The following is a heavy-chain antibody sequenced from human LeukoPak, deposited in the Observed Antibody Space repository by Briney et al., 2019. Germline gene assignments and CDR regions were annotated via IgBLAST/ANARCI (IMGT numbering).Heavy chain of an antibody. CDR1: GFTFSSYG. J-gene: IGHJ4*02. Sequence: GVSLRLSCAASGFTFSSYGMHWVRQAPGKGLEWVAFIRYDGSNKYYADSVKGRFTISRDNSKNTLYLQMNSLRAEDTAVYYRAKADSSGWYSTADYWGQGTLVTVSS. D-gene: IGHD6-19*01. CDR2: IRYDGSNK. CDR3: AKADSSGWYSTADY. V-gene: IGHV3-30*02.